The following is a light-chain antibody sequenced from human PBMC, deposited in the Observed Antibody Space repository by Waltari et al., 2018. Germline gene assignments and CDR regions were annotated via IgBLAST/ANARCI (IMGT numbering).Light chain of an antibody. Sequence: EIVLTQSPATLSLSPGERATLSCRASQSVSSSLAWYQQKPGQAPRLLIYDASNRATGIPARFSGRGSGTDFTLTISSLEPEDFAVYYCQQRSNWPRGFGGGTKVEIK. CDR1: QSVSSS. CDR3: QQRSNWPRG. V-gene: IGKV3-11*01. J-gene: IGKJ4*01. CDR2: DAS.